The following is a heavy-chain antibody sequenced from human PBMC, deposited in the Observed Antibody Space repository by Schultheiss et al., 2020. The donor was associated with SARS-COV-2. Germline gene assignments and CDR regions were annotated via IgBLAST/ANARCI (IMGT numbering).Heavy chain of an antibody. D-gene: IGHD1-26*01. CDR3: AKVSLGDVSYMYNFDY. Sequence: GGSLRLSCAASGFTFSSYAMSWVRQAPGKGLEWVAVISYDASKKYYADSVKGRFTISRDNSKNTLYLQMNSLRAEDTAVYYCAKVSLGDVSYMYNFDYWGQGTLVTVSS. V-gene: IGHV3-30*18. J-gene: IGHJ4*02. CDR2: ISYDASKK. CDR1: GFTFSSYA.